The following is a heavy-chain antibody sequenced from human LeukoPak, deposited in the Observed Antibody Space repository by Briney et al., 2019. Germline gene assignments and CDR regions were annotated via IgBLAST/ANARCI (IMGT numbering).Heavy chain of an antibody. CDR1: GYTFTSYG. D-gene: IGHD2-15*01. J-gene: IGHJ4*02. CDR3: AAEGYCSGGSCYLSFDY. CDR2: ISAYNGNT. V-gene: IGHV1-18*01. Sequence: ASVKVSCKASGYTFTSYGISWVRQAPGQGLEWMGWISAYNGNTNYAQRLQGRVTMTTDTSTSTAYMELSSLRSEDTAVYYCAAEGYCSGGSCYLSFDYWGQGTLVTVSS.